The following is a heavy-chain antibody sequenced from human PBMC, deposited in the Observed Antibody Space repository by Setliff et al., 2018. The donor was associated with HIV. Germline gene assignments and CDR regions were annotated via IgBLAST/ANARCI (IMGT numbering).Heavy chain of an antibody. CDR1: GFTFRSYA. D-gene: IGHD1-26*01. Sequence: HPGGSLRLSCAASGFTFRSYAMHWVRQAPGKGLEWVSYINSGSSTIYYADSVKGRFTISRDNAKNSLYLQMNSLRPEDTAVYYCARDPILGGPDFFDYWGQGTLVTVSS. CDR2: INSGSSTI. J-gene: IGHJ4*02. CDR3: ARDPILGGPDFFDY. V-gene: IGHV3-48*01.